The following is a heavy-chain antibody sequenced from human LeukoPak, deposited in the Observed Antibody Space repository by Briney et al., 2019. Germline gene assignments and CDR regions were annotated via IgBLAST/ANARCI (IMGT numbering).Heavy chain of an antibody. Sequence: GGSLRLSCAASGFTFSSYWMHWVRQAPGKGLVWVSRINSDGSSTSYADSVKGRFTISRDNAKNTLYLQLNSLRAEDTAVYYCARDTIETYYYDSSGFVPAWGQGTMVTVSS. J-gene: IGHJ3*01. CDR1: GFTFSSYW. CDR2: INSDGSST. V-gene: IGHV3-74*01. CDR3: ARDTIETYYYDSSGFVPA. D-gene: IGHD3-22*01.